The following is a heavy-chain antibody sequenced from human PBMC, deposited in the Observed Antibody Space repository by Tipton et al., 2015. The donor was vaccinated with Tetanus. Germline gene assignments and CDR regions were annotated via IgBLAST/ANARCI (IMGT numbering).Heavy chain of an antibody. J-gene: IGHJ4*02. D-gene: IGHD1-14*01. CDR3: TKDVTPGGTDF. Sequence: SLRLSCEASGFTFGHYPMAWVRQAPGKGLEWVSGISWNSNTIGYADSVKGRFTISRDNAKSSLYLQMNSLRPEDTAFYYCTKDVTPGGTDFWGQGTLVTVSS. V-gene: IGHV3-9*01. CDR1: GFTFGHYP. CDR2: ISWNSNTI.